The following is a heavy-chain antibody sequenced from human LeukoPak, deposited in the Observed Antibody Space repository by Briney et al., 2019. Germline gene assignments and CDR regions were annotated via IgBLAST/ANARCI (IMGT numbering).Heavy chain of an antibody. CDR2: IKSKPSGRTT. CDR3: ITELGYSYVY. Sequence: GSLRLSCAASGFTFSTAWMSWVRQPTGKGLEWVGRIKSKPSGRTTEYAAPVKGRFTISRDDSKDTVYLQMNSLKTEDTAVYYCITELGYSYVYWGQGTLVTVSS. D-gene: IGHD5-18*01. V-gene: IGHV3-15*01. J-gene: IGHJ4*02. CDR1: GFTFSTAW.